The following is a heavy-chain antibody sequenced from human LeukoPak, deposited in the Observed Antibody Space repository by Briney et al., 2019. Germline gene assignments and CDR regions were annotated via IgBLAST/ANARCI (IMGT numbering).Heavy chain of an antibody. CDR1: GFTFSSYA. CDR3: AKRRDIVVVVAARDYFDY. D-gene: IGHD2-15*01. V-gene: IGHV3-23*01. CDR2: ISGSGGST. J-gene: IGHJ4*02. Sequence: GGSPRLSCAASGFTFSSYAMNWVRQAPGKGLEWVSAISGSGGSTYYADSVKGRFTISRDNSKNTLYLQMNSLRAEDTAVYYCAKRRDIVVVVAARDYFDYWGQGTLVTVSS.